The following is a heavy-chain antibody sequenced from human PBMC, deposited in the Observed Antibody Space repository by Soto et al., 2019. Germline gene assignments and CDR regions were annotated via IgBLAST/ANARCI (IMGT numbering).Heavy chain of an antibody. D-gene: IGHD2-15*01. CDR2: ISSSGSTI. Sequence: EVQLVESGGGLVQPGGSLGLSCAASGFTFSSYEMNWVRQAPGKGLEWVSYISSSGSTIYYADSVKGRFTISRDNAKNSLYLQMNSLRAEDTAVYYCASHCSGGSCSHVSLDYWGQGTLITVSS. CDR3: ASHCSGGSCSHVSLDY. V-gene: IGHV3-48*03. CDR1: GFTFSSYE. J-gene: IGHJ4*02.